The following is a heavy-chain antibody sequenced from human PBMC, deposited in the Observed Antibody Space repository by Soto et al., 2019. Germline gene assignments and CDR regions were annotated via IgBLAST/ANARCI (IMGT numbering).Heavy chain of an antibody. CDR1: GFSLSTSKLG. CDR3: ARSEYSVFDF. J-gene: IGHJ4*01. Sequence: SGPTLVNPTQTLTLTCTFSGFSLSTSKLGVGWIRQPPGKALEWLALIYWDDDKRYSPFLKSRLTITKDTSKNQVVLRMTNMDPVDTATYYCARSEYSVFDFWGQGTPGTVSS. CDR2: IYWDDDK. D-gene: IGHD2-15*01. V-gene: IGHV2-5*02.